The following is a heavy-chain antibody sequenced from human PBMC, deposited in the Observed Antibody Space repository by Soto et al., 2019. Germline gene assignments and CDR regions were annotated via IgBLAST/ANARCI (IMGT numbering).Heavy chain of an antibody. CDR3: ARGGYCTNGVCYPYYYGMDV. D-gene: IGHD2-8*01. Sequence: ASVKVSCKASGGTFSSYAISWVRQAPGQGLEWMGGIIPIFGTANYAQKFQGRVTITADESTSTAYMELSSLRSEDTAVYYCARGGYCTNGVCYPYYYGMDVWGQGTTVTVSS. CDR1: GGTFSSYA. V-gene: IGHV1-69*13. J-gene: IGHJ6*02. CDR2: IIPIFGTA.